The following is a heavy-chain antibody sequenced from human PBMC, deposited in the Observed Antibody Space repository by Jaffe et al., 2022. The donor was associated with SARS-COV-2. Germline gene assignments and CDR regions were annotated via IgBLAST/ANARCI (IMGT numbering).Heavy chain of an antibody. CDR1: GFTVSSNY. J-gene: IGHJ3*02. Sequence: EVQLVESGGGLIQPGGSLRLSCAASGFTVSSNYMSWVRQAPGKGLEWVSVIYSGGSTYYADSVKGRFTISRDNSKNTLYLQMNSLRAEDTAVYYCARDRARDRGGYGGWWDAFDIWGQGTMVTVSS. V-gene: IGHV3-53*01. D-gene: IGHD3-16*01. CDR3: ARDRARDRGGYGGWWDAFDI. CDR2: IYSGGST.